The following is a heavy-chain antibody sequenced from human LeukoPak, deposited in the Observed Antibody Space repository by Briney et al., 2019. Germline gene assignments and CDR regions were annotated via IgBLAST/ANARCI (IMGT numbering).Heavy chain of an antibody. D-gene: IGHD5/OR15-5a*01. CDR1: GFNVRSNY. J-gene: IGHJ4*02. Sequence: GGSLRLSCAVSGFNVRSNYMTWVCQAPGKGLEWVSVLHSGGDTYYADSVRGRFTISRDNSENMLFLQMNGLRADDSAIYYCARGEVYYYYDYWGQGTLVTVSS. CDR3: ARGEVYYYYDY. V-gene: IGHV3-53*01. CDR2: LHSGGDT.